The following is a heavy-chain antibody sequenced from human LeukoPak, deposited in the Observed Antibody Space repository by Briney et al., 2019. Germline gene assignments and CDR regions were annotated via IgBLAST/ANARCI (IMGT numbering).Heavy chain of an antibody. J-gene: IGHJ4*02. Sequence: PSETLSLTCAVSGYSISSGYYWGWTRQPPGKGLEWIGSIYHSGSTYYNPSLKSRVTISVDTSKNQFSLKLSSVTAADTAVYYCARYSSIWYVYFDSWGQGTLVTVSS. CDR3: ARYSSIWYVYFDS. CDR1: GYSISSGYY. D-gene: IGHD6-13*01. CDR2: IYHSGST. V-gene: IGHV4-38-2*01.